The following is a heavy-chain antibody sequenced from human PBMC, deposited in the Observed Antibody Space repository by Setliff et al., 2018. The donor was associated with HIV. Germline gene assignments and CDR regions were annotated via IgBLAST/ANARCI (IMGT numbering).Heavy chain of an antibody. CDR1: GFTFSSYA. Sequence: GGSLRLSCAASGFTFSSYAMSWVRQAPGKGLEWVSAISGSGGSTYYADSVKGRFTISRDNSKNTLYLQMNSLRAEDTAVYYCAKAPVWGSYRYTGNAFDIWGQGTMVTVS. D-gene: IGHD3-16*02. J-gene: IGHJ3*02. V-gene: IGHV3-23*01. CDR2: ISGSGGST. CDR3: AKAPVWGSYRYTGNAFDI.